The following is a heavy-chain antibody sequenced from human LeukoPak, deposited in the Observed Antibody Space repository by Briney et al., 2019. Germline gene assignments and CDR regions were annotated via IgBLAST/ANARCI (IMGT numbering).Heavy chain of an antibody. CDR1: GGSLDSSYYY. V-gene: IGHV4-39*01. CDR2: FFSGADT. D-gene: IGHD2-2*01. J-gene: IGHJ5*02. Sequence: PSETLSLTCTVSGGSLDSSYYYWGWIRHPPGRGLVWCGSFFSGADTSYPAAHTSRPPIWGDTSKNLVSLRLHSGTAADTALYYCARINIVVLPDPLERGDYFDPWGQGTLVTVSS. CDR3: ARINIVVLPDPLERGDYFDP.